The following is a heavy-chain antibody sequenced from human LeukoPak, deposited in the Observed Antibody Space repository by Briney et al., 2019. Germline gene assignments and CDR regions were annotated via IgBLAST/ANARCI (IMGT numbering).Heavy chain of an antibody. V-gene: IGHV3-23*01. CDR2: ISGSGGST. Sequence: GGSLRLSCAASGFTFSSYAMSWVRQAPGKGLEWVSAISGSGGSTYYADSVKGRFTISRDNSKNTLYLQMNSLRAEDTAVYYCANCFSGTYYDFWSGKEQIDYWGQGTLVTVSS. CDR3: ANCFSGTYYDFWSGKEQIDY. CDR1: GFTFSSYA. D-gene: IGHD3-3*01. J-gene: IGHJ4*02.